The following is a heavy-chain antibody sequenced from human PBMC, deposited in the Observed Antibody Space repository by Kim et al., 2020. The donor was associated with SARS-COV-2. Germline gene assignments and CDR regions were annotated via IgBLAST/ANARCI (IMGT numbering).Heavy chain of an antibody. CDR1: GYTFTSYC. V-gene: IGHV1-18*04. Sequence: ASVKVSCKASGYTFTSYCISWVRQAPGQGLEWMGWISAYNGNTNYAQKLQGRVTMTTDTSTSTAYMELRSLRSDDTAVYYCARDGVHYYGSGSYYLVHWGQGTLVTVSS. J-gene: IGHJ4*02. D-gene: IGHD3-10*01. CDR2: ISAYNGNT. CDR3: ARDGVHYYGSGSYYLVH.